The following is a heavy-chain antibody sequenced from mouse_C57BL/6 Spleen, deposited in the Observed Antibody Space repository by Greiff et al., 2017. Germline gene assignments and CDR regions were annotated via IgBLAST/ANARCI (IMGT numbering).Heavy chain of an antibody. CDR2: IHPNSGST. CDR3: AIITTVVARGY. J-gene: IGHJ2*01. D-gene: IGHD1-1*01. Sequence: QVQLQQSGAELVKPGASVKLSCKASGYTFTSYWMHWVKQRPGQGLEWIGMIHPNSGSTNYNEKFKSKATLTVDKSSSTAYMQLSSLTSEDSAVYYCAIITTVVARGYWGQGTTLTVSS. CDR1: GYTFTSYW. V-gene: IGHV1-64*01.